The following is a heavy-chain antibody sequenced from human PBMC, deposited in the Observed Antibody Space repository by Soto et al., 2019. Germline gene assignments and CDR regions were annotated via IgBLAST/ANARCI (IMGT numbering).Heavy chain of an antibody. J-gene: IGHJ5*02. CDR2: ISAYNGNT. CDR3: ANAQYDFWSGYLGWFDP. Sequence: GASVKVSCKASGYTFTSYGISWVRQAPGQGLEWMGWISAYNGNTNYAQKLQGRVTMTTDTSTSTAYMELRSLRSDDTAVYYCANAQYDFWSGYLGWFDPWGQGTLVTVS. CDR1: GYTFTSYG. D-gene: IGHD3-3*01. V-gene: IGHV1-18*01.